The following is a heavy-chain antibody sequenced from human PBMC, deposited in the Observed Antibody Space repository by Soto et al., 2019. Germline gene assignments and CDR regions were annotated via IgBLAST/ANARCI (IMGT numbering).Heavy chain of an antibody. CDR2: IYYSGST. D-gene: IGHD3-9*01. V-gene: IGHV4-39*01. CDR1: GGSISSSSYY. CDR3: ARGGGNFDWLTPFDY. Sequence: PSETLSLTCTVSGGSISSSSYYWGWIRQPPGKGLEWIGSIYYSGSTYYNPSLKSRVTISVDTSKNQFSLKLSSVTAADTAVYYCARGGGNFDWLTPFDYWGQGTLVTVSS. J-gene: IGHJ4*02.